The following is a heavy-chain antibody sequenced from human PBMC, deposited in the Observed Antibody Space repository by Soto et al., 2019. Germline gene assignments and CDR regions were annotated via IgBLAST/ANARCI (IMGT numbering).Heavy chain of an antibody. CDR3: ARDQGGYDYDFFAGYYSRYYVMDL. CDR1: GGTFSSYT. J-gene: IGHJ6*02. Sequence: SVKVSCKASGGTFSSYTISWVRQAPGQGLEWMGRIIPILGIANYAQKFQGRVTITADKSTSTAYMELSSLRSEDTAVYYCARDQGGYDYDFFAGYYSRYYVMDLWGQGTTDTVSS. CDR2: IIPILGIA. D-gene: IGHD3-9*01. V-gene: IGHV1-69*04.